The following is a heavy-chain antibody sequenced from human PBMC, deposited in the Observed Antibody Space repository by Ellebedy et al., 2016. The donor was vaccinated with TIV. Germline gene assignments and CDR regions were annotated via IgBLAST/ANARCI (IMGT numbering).Heavy chain of an antibody. CDR1: GFTFTSYA. CDR3: ARGDWDPAPQTYGMDV. Sequence: GGSLRLXXAASGFTFTSYAMTWVRQAPEKGLEWVSSVTATGATTYYADSVKGWFTISRDNSKNSLYLQMNSLRDEDTAVYYCARGDWDPAPQTYGMDVWGQGTTVTVSS. V-gene: IGHV3-23*01. D-gene: IGHD3/OR15-3a*01. J-gene: IGHJ6*02. CDR2: VTATGATT.